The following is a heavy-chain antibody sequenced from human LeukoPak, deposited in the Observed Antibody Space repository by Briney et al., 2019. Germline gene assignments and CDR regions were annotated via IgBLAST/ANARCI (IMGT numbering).Heavy chain of an antibody. CDR1: GGSISSGGYS. CDR2: IYHSGST. Sequence: SQTLSLTCAVSGGSISSGGYSWSWIRQPPGKGLEWIGYIYHSGSTYYNPSLKSRVTISVDRSKNQFSLKLSSVTVADTAVYYCARTTVTTWVDYWGQGTLVTVSS. V-gene: IGHV4-30-2*01. J-gene: IGHJ4*02. CDR3: ARTTVTTWVDY. D-gene: IGHD4-17*01.